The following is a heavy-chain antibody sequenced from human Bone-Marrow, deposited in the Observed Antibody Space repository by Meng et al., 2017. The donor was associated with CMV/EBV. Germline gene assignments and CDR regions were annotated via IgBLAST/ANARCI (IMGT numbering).Heavy chain of an antibody. CDR1: SGSISIYS. D-gene: IGHD3-10*01. Sequence: ESLKISCTVSSGSISIYSWSWIRQPPGKGLEWIGCIHYSGSTNYNPSLKSRVTISVDTSKNQFSLKLSSVTAADTAVYYCARDWELGYWGQGTLVTVSS. V-gene: IGHV4-59*01. CDR3: ARDWELGY. CDR2: IHYSGST. J-gene: IGHJ4*02.